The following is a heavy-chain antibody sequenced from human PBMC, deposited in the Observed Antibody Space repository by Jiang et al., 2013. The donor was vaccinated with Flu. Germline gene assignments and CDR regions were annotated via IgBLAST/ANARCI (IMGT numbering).Heavy chain of an antibody. V-gene: IGHV4-59*01. CDR1: DDSITSYY. Sequence: GSGLVKPSGTLSLTCTVSDDSITSYYWIWIRQPPGKGLEWIGNIYYTGSTNYNPALRSRVTMSVDTSKNQFSLRLRSVTAADTAVYYCARAVAGYYYRMDVWGQGTTVIVSS. CDR3: ARAVAGYYYRMDV. D-gene: IGHD6-19*01. J-gene: IGHJ6*02. CDR2: IYYTGST.